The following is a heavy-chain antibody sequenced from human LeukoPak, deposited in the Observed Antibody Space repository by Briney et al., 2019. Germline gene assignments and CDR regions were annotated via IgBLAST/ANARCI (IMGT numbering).Heavy chain of an antibody. V-gene: IGHV4-59*12. CDR1: GAFTSRYY. Sequence: PAETLSFTCSVSGAFTSRYYWSWVRQPLGQGLEWIGNIFYSGNSKYNPSLTSRISMSVDTSKTQFSLELTSLTAADTAVYYCTRIDPLGFFDQWGPGTLVTVSS. CDR2: IFYSGNS. D-gene: IGHD6-25*01. CDR3: TRIDPLGFFDQ. J-gene: IGHJ4*02.